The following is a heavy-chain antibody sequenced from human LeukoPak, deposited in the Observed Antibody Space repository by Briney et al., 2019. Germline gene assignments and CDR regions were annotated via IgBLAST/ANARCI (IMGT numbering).Heavy chain of an antibody. CDR2: IYYSGST. CDR1: GGSISSGGYY. D-gene: IGHD1-26*01. V-gene: IGHV4-31*03. Sequence: PSETLSLTCTVSGGSISSGGYYWSWIRQHPGKGLEWIGYIYYSGSTYYNPPLKSRVTTSVDTSKNQFSLKLSSVTAADTAVYYCARDMGARAFDIWGQGTMVTVSS. CDR3: ARDMGARAFDI. J-gene: IGHJ3*02.